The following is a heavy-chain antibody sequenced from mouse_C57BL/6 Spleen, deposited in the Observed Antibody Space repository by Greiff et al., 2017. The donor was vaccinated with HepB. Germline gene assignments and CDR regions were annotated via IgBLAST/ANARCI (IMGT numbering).Heavy chain of an antibody. J-gene: IGHJ2*01. Sequence: VQVVESGPELVKPGASVKISCKASGYTFTDYYINWVKQRPGQGLEWIGWIYPGSGNTKYNEKFKGKATLTVDTSSSTAYMQLSSLTSEDSAVYFCARSGQLRLRDYFDYWGQGTTLTVSS. V-gene: IGHV1-84*01. CDR2: IYPGSGNT. D-gene: IGHD3-2*02. CDR1: GYTFTDYY. CDR3: ARSGQLRLRDYFDY.